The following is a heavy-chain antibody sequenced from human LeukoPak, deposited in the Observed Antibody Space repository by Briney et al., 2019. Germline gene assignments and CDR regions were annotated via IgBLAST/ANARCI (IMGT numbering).Heavy chain of an antibody. J-gene: IGHJ6*03. CDR1: GFTFDDYA. CDR3: ANLGSAGCRRITSCSAYMDV. CDR2: ISWNSGSI. V-gene: IGHV3-9*01. D-gene: IGHD2-2*01. Sequence: PGRSLRLSCAASGFTFDDYAMHWVQQAPGKGLEWVSGISWNSGSIGYADSVKGRFTISRDNAKNSLYLQMNSLRDGDTALYYCANLGSAGCRRITSCSAYMDVWGKGTTVTVSS.